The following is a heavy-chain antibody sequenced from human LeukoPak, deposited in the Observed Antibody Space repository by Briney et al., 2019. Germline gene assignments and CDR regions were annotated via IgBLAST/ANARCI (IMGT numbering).Heavy chain of an antibody. D-gene: IGHD3-22*01. CDR3: AIEAPMIVDDAFDI. V-gene: IGHV4-30-4*08. CDR2: IYYSGST. Sequence: SETLSLTCTVSGGSISSGDYYWSWIRQPPGKGLEWIGYIYYSGSTYYNPSLKSRVTISVDTSKNQFSLKLSSVTPADTAVYCCAIEAPMIVDDAFDIWGEGEMVTVSS. CDR1: GGSISSGDYY. J-gene: IGHJ3*02.